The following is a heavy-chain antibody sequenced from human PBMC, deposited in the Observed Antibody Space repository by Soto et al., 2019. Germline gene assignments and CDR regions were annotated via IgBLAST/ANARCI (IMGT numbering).Heavy chain of an antibody. V-gene: IGHV1-2*02. CDR2: INPKSGGT. J-gene: IGHJ4*02. Sequence: VASVKVSCKASGYTFTVYYMHWVRQAPGQGLEWMGWINPKSGGTMYPQKFQGRVTMTWDTSISTAYMALTRLRSDDTAVYYCARDLAKGGGSAGFDYWRQGTLVTVPS. CDR3: ARDLAKGGGSAGFDY. CDR1: GYTFTVYY. D-gene: IGHD1-26*01.